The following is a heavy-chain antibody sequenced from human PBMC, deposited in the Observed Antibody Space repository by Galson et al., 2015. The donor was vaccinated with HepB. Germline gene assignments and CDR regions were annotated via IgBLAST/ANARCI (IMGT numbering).Heavy chain of an antibody. J-gene: IGHJ3*02. CDR2: FYFSGST. Sequence: ETLSLTCTVSGGSISSSSDQWGWIRQPPGKGLECVGSFYFSGSTYYNPSLKSRVTVSGDTSKKQFSLRLSSVTAADTAVYYCARGGATTDAFDIWGQGTMVTVSS. CDR1: GGSISSSSDQ. V-gene: IGHV4-39*01. D-gene: IGHD1-26*01. CDR3: ARGGATTDAFDI.